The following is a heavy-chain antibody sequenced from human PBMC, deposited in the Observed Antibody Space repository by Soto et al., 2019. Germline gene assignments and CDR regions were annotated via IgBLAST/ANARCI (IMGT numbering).Heavy chain of an antibody. J-gene: IGHJ2*01. CDR1: GGSISSYY. D-gene: IGHD4-17*01. CDR2: IYYSGST. CDR3: ARGPYGDYPFWYFDL. Sequence: QVQLQESGPGLVKPSETLSLTCTVSGGSISSYYWSWIRQPPGKGLEWIGYIYYSGSTNYNPSLKSRVTKSVDTSKNQFSLKLSSVTAADTAVYYCARGPYGDYPFWYFDLWGRGTLVTVSS. V-gene: IGHV4-59*01.